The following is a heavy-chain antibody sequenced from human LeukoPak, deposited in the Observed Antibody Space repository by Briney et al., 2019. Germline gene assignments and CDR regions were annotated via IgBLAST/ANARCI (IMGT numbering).Heavy chain of an antibody. J-gene: IGHJ4*02. Sequence: ASVKVSCKASGYTFTAYYIHWVRQAPGQGLEWMGWINPNTGGTNHAQKFQGRVTMTRDTSITTAYMELGRLRSDDTAVYYCARDYYGDRYFDYWGQGTLVTVSS. V-gene: IGHV1-2*02. D-gene: IGHD4-17*01. CDR2: INPNTGGT. CDR1: GYTFTAYY. CDR3: ARDYYGDRYFDY.